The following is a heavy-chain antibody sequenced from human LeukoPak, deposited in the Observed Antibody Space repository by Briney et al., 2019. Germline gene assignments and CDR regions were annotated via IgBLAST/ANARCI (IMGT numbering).Heavy chain of an antibody. J-gene: IGHJ4*02. CDR1: GGSISSSSYY. CDR2: IYYSGST. V-gene: IGHV4-61*05. CDR3: ARVSEQQPDRPFDY. Sequence: SETLSLTCTVSGGSISSSSYYWSWIRQPPGKGLEWIGYIYYSGSTNYNPSLKSRVSMSVDTAKNQFSLKLRSVTAADTAVYYCARVSEQQPDRPFDYWGQGTLVTVSS. D-gene: IGHD1-26*01.